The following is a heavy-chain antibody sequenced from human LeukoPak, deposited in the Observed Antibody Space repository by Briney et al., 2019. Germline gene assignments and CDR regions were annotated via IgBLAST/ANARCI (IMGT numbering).Heavy chain of an antibody. D-gene: IGHD6-6*01. V-gene: IGHV1-24*01. CDR2: FSPENGEA. CDR3: ATYLSSSSSLFDY. J-gene: IGHJ4*02. CDR1: GYTLSEVS. Sequence: ASVKVSSKVSGYTLSEVSMHWVRQPPGKGLEWMGGFSPENGEAVYAQKFQGRVTMTEDTSTDTATMDLSSLRSEDTAVYFCATYLSSSSSLFDYWGQGTLITVSS.